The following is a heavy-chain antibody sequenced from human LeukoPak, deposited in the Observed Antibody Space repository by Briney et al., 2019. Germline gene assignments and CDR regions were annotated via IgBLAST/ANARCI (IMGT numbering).Heavy chain of an antibody. CDR2: INPSGGST. Sequence: GASVKVSCKASGYTFTSYYMHWVRQAPGQGLEWMGIINPSGGSTSYAQKFQGRVTMTRDTSTSTVYMELSSLRPEDTAVYYCARDSLDYYDSSGHWRIGSDAFDIWGQGTMVTVSS. V-gene: IGHV1-46*01. D-gene: IGHD3-22*01. CDR1: GYTFTSYY. CDR3: ARDSLDYYDSSGHWRIGSDAFDI. J-gene: IGHJ3*02.